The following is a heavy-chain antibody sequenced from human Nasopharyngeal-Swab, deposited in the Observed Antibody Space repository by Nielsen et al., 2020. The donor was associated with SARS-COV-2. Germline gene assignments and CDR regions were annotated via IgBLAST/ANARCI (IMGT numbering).Heavy chain of an antibody. D-gene: IGHD6-13*01. CDR3: ARDAETASIAAAGSDAFDI. Sequence: WVRQAPGQGLEWMGRINPSGGSTSYAQKFQGRVTMTRDASTSTVYMELSSLRSEDTAVYYCARDAETASIAAAGSDAFDIWGQGTMVTVSS. CDR2: INPSGGST. J-gene: IGHJ3*02. V-gene: IGHV1-46*01.